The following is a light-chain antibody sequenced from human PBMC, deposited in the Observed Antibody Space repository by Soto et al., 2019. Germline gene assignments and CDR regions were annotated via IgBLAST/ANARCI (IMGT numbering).Light chain of an antibody. J-gene: IGLJ1*01. CDR2: SNN. CDR3: AAWDDSLNGPYV. V-gene: IGLV1-44*01. CDR1: SSNIGSNT. Sequence: QSVLTQPPSASGAPGQRVTISCCGSSSNIGSNTVNWYQQLPGTAPKLLIYSNNQRPSGVPDRFSGSKSGTSASLAISGLQSEDEADYYSAAWDDSLNGPYVFGTVTKVTVL.